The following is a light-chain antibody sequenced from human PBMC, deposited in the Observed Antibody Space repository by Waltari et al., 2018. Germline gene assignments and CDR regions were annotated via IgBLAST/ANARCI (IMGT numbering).Light chain of an antibody. CDR2: QDN. Sequence: SYALPQPPSVSVSPGQTAAITCSGDKLGNKYICWFQQKPGQTPLMVIYQDNKRPSGIPERFSGSNSENTATLTISGTQAVDEADYFCLAWDSNTVVVGGGTRLTVL. J-gene: IGLJ3*02. V-gene: IGLV3-1*01. CDR3: LAWDSNTVV. CDR1: KLGNKY.